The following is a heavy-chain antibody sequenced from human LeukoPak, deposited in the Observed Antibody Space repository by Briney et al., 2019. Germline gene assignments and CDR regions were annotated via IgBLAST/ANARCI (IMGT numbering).Heavy chain of an antibody. D-gene: IGHD5-12*01. CDR1: GGSCSGYY. CDR2: INHSGST. V-gene: IGHV4-34*01. CDR3: ARGRARMTRAYFDY. J-gene: IGHJ4*02. Sequence: SETLSLTCAVYGGSCSGYYWSWIRQPPGKGLEWIGEINHSGSTNYNPSLKSRVTISVDTSKNQFSLKLSSVTAADTAVYYCARGRARMTRAYFDYWGQGTLVTVSS.